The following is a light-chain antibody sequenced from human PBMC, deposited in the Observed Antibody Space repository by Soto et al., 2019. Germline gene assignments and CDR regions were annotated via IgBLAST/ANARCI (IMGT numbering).Light chain of an antibody. CDR1: QSVSSSY. CDR3: QQFGSPFP. V-gene: IGKV3-20*01. Sequence: EIVLTQSPGTLSLSPGERATLSCRASQSVSSSYLAWYQHKPGQAPRLLIYSASTRATGIPDRFSGSGSGTDFTLTISRLEPEDFAVYYCQQFGSPFPFGPGTKVDLK. J-gene: IGKJ3*01. CDR2: SAS.